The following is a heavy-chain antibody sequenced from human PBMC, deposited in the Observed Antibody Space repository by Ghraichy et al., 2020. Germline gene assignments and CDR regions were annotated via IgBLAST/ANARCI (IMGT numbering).Heavy chain of an antibody. Sequence: SETLSLTCTVSGGSISSSSYYWGWIRQPPGKGLEWIGSIYYSGSTYYNPSLKSRVTISVDTSKNQFSLKLSSVTAADTAVYYCARRLYSGSQTFDYWGQGTLVTVSS. V-gene: IGHV4-39*01. J-gene: IGHJ4*02. CDR2: IYYSGST. CDR3: ARRLYSGSQTFDY. D-gene: IGHD1-26*01. CDR1: GGSISSSSYY.